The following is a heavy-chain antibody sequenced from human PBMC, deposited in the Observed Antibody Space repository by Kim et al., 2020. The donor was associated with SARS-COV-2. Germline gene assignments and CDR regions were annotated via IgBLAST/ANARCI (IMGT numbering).Heavy chain of an antibody. CDR2: ISPDGSIT. V-gene: IGHV3-74*01. CDR3: ASGYKTPDY. J-gene: IGHJ4*02. CDR1: GFTFSSYW. Sequence: VSLRLSCAASGFTFSSYWIHWVRQAPGKGLVWVSRISPDGSITNYADSVKGRFTISRDNAKSTLYLQMNSLRAEDTAVFYCASGYKTPDYWGQGTLVTVSS. D-gene: IGHD5-12*01.